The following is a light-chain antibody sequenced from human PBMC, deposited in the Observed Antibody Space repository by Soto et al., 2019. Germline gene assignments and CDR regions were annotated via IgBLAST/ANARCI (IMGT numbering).Light chain of an antibody. V-gene: IGKV3-20*01. CDR3: QKYYNSPR. Sequence: EIVLTQSPGTLSLPPGDRATLSCRASQSVNSAYLAWYQQKPGQAPRLLIYGASSRFTGVPDRFGGSGSGTDFTLTISRLEPEDFAVYYCQKYYNSPRFGQGTKVEIK. J-gene: IGKJ1*01. CDR1: QSVNSAY. CDR2: GAS.